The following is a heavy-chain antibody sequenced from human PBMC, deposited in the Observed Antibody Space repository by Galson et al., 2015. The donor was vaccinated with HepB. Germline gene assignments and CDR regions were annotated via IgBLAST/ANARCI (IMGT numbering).Heavy chain of an antibody. CDR3: ARERITMVRGVHPRLDYYYGMDV. J-gene: IGHJ6*02. D-gene: IGHD3-10*01. CDR2: ISAYNGNT. CDR1: GYTFTSYG. V-gene: IGHV1-18*01. Sequence: SVKVSCKASGYTFTSYGISWVRQAPGQGLEWMGWISAYNGNTNYAQKLQGRVTMTTDTSTSTAYMELRSLRSDDTAVYYCARERITMVRGVHPRLDYYYGMDVWGQGTTVTVSS.